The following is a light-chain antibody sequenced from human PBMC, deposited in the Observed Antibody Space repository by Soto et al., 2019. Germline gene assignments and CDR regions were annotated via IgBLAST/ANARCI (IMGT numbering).Light chain of an antibody. CDR2: TDN. J-gene: IGLJ3*02. V-gene: IGLV1-44*01. Sequence: QSVLTQPPSASGTPGQRVTISCSGSSSNIGSNTVNWYQHLPGTAPKLLIYTDNQRPSGVPDRFSGSKSGTSASLAISGLQSEDEADYYCAAWDDSLKWVFGGGTKLTVL. CDR3: AAWDDSLKWV. CDR1: SSNIGSNT.